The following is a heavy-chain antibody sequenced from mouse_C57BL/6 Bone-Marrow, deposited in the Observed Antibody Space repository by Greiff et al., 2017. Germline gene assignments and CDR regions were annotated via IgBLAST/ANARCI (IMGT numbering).Heavy chain of an antibody. CDR3: AGDRLLLRY. CDR2: ITHSGET. Sequence: QVQLKESGPGLVKPSQSLFLTCSITGFPITSGYYWIWIRQSPGKPLEWMGYITHSGETFYNPSLQSPISITRETSKNQFFLQLNSVTTEDTAMYYCAGDRLLLRYRGKGTTLTVSS. CDR1: GFPITSGYY. J-gene: IGHJ2*01. V-gene: IGHV12-3*01. D-gene: IGHD1-1*01.